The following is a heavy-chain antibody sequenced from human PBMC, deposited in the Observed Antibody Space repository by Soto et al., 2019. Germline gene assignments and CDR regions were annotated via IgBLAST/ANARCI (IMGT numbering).Heavy chain of an antibody. CDR3: ARDVESGSSQYYYYYYGMDV. D-gene: IGHD1-26*01. CDR1: GFTFSSYA. CDR2: ISYDGSNK. Sequence: SCKASGFTFSSYAMHWVRQAPGKGLEWVAVISYDGSNKYYADSVKGRFTISRDNSKNTLYLQMNSLRAEDTAVYYCARDVESGSSQYYYYYYGMDVWGQRTTVTVSS. J-gene: IGHJ6*02. V-gene: IGHV3-30-3*01.